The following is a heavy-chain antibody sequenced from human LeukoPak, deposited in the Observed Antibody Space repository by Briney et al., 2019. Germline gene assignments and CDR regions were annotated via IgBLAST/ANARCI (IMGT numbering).Heavy chain of an antibody. CDR2: ISYDGSNK. D-gene: IGHD7-27*01. V-gene: IGHV3-30*18. Sequence: GGSLRLSCAASGFTFSSYGMHWVRQAPGKGLEWVAVISYDGSNKYYADSVKGRFTISRDNSKNTLYLQMNSLRAEDTAVYYCAKARLGSLDHWGQGTLVTVSS. CDR3: AKARLGSLDH. CDR1: GFTFSSYG. J-gene: IGHJ4*02.